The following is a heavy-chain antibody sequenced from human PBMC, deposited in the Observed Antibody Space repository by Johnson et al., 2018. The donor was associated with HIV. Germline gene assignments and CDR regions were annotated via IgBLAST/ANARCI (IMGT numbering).Heavy chain of an antibody. CDR2: INWNGGSK. D-gene: IGHD4-17*01. J-gene: IGHJ3*02. Sequence: VQLVESGGGVVRPGGSLRLSCAASGFSFDDYGMSWVRQAPGKGLEWVSGINWNGGSKGYADSVKGRFIISRDNAKNSLNLQMNSLRTEDTALYYCARDFSDYGDYGRCAFDIWGQGTMVTVSS. V-gene: IGHV3-20*04. CDR1: GFSFDDYG. CDR3: ARDFSDYGDYGRCAFDI.